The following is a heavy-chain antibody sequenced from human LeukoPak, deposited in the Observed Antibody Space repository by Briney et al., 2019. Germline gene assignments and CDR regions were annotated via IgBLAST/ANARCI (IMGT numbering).Heavy chain of an antibody. J-gene: IGHJ4*02. CDR3: AREFRGAVAGPLLGGY. V-gene: IGHV1-2*02. CDR1: GYTFTGYY. CDR2: INPNSGGT. D-gene: IGHD6-19*01. Sequence: ASVKVSCKASGYTFTGYYMHWVRQAPGQGLEWMGWINPNSGGTNYAQKFQGRVTMTRDTSISTAYMELSRLRSDDTAVYYCAREFRGAVAGPLLGGYWGQGTLVTVSS.